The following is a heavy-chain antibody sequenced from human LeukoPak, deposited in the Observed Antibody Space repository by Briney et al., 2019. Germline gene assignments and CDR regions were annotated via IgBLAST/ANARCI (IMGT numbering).Heavy chain of an antibody. J-gene: IGHJ4*02. Sequence: PGGSLRLSCAASGFTFSSYAMHWVRQAPGKGLEWVAVISYDGSNKYYADSVKGRFTISRDNSKNTLYLQMNSLRAEDTAVYYCAVEMATSSDYWGQGTLVTVSS. CDR1: GFTFSSYA. V-gene: IGHV3-30*04. D-gene: IGHD5-24*01. CDR2: ISYDGSNK. CDR3: AVEMATSSDY.